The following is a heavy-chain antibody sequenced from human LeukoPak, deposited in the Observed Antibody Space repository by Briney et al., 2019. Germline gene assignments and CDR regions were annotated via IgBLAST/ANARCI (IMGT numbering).Heavy chain of an antibody. CDR3: ARTGPVVTAFVDY. Sequence: SETLSLTCTVSGGSISSYYWSWIRQPPGKGLEWIGSIYHSGSTYYNPSLKSRVTISVDTSKNQFSLKLSSVTAADTAVYYCARTGPVVTAFVDYWGQGTLVTVSS. CDR1: GGSISSYY. V-gene: IGHV4-59*08. CDR2: IYHSGST. J-gene: IGHJ4*02. D-gene: IGHD2-21*02.